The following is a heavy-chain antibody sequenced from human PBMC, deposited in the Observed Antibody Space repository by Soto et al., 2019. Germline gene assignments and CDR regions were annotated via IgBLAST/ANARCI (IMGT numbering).Heavy chain of an antibody. D-gene: IGHD2-2*01. CDR3: AHRRPGYPSTDFDY. V-gene: IGHV2-5*02. J-gene: IGHJ4*02. CDR1: GFSLSTSGVG. CDR2: IYWDDDK. Sequence: QITLKESGPTLVKPTQTLTLTCTFSGFSLSTSGVGVRRIRQPPGKALEWLALIYWDDDKRYSPSLKSRLTITKDTSKNQVVLTMTNMDPEVTATYYSAHRRPGYPSTDFDYWGQVTLVTVSS.